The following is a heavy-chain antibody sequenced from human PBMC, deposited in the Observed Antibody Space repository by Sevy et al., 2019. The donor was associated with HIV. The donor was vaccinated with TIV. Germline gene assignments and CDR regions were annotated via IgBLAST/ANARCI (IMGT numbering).Heavy chain of an antibody. CDR3: AATREYYYGSSGYFDY. V-gene: IGHV1-24*01. Sequence: ASVKVSCKVSGYTLTKLSMHWVRQAPGKGLEWMGSFDPEDGERIYAQNFQGRVTMSEDTSTDTAYMDLSSLRSDDTAVYFCAATREYYYGSSGYFDYWGQGTLVTVSS. D-gene: IGHD3-22*01. CDR1: GYTLTKLS. CDR2: FDPEDGER. J-gene: IGHJ4*02.